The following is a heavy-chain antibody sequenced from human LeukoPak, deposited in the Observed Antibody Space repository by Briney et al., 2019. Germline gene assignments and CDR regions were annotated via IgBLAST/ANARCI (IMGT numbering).Heavy chain of an antibody. CDR1: GFTFSSYS. J-gene: IGHJ4*02. CDR3: ARGRFAVGAGCYFDY. D-gene: IGHD1-26*01. V-gene: IGHV3-21*01. Sequence: NPGGSLRLSCAASGFTFSSYSMNWVRQAPGKGLEWFSSISSSSSYIYYADSVKGRFTISRDNAKNSLYLQMNSLRAEDTAVYYCARGRFAVGAGCYFDYWGQGTLVTVSS. CDR2: ISSSSSYI.